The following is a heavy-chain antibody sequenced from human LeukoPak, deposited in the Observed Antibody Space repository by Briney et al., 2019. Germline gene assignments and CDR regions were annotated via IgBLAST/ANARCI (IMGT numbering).Heavy chain of an antibody. J-gene: IGHJ4*02. V-gene: IGHV4-39*01. D-gene: IGHD3-10*01. CDR1: GGSISSSSYY. Sequence: SETLSLTCTVSGGSISSSSYYWGWIRQPPGKGLEWIGSIYYSGSTYYNPSLKSRVTISVDTSKNQFSLKLSSVTAADTAVYYCARLLTGSGSYWGQGTLVTVSS. CDR3: ARLLTGSGSY. CDR2: IYYSGST.